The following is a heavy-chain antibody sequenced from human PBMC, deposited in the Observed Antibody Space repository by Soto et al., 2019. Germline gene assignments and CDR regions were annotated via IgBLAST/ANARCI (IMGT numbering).Heavy chain of an antibody. CDR2: IIPIFGTA. V-gene: IGHV1-69*12. CDR3: ARVRRAGYNDAFDI. Sequence: QVQLVQSGAEVKKPGSSVKVSCKASGGTFSSYAISWVRQAPGQGLEWMGGIIPIFGTANYAQKFQGRVTITADESTSTGYRELSSLRSEDTAVYYCARVRRAGYNDAFDIWGQGTMVTVSS. J-gene: IGHJ3*02. D-gene: IGHD5-12*01. CDR1: GGTFSSYA.